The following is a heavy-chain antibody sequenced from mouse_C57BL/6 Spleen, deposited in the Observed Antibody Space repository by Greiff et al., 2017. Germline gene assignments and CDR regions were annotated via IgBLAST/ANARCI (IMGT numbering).Heavy chain of an antibody. CDR2: IDPSDSYT. CDR1: GYTFTSYW. CDR3: ARLLRKYFDV. V-gene: IGHV1-69*01. D-gene: IGHD1-1*01. Sequence: QVQLQQPGAELVMPGASVKLSCKASGYTFTSYWMHWVKQRPGQGLEWIGEIDPSDSYTNYNQKFKGKSTLTVDKSSSTAYMQLSSLTSEDDAVYYCARLLRKYFDVWGTGTTVTVSS. J-gene: IGHJ1*03.